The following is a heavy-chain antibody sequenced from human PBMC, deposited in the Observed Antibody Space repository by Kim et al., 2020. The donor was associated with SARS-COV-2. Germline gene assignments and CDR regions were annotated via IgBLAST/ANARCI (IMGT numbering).Heavy chain of an antibody. V-gene: IGHV4-31*02. Sequence: NPSRKSRVTISVDTAKNQFSLKLSSVTAADTAVYYGARASITMIVVQAFDIWGQGTMVTVSS. J-gene: IGHJ3*02. CDR3: ARASITMIVVQAFDI. D-gene: IGHD3-22*01.